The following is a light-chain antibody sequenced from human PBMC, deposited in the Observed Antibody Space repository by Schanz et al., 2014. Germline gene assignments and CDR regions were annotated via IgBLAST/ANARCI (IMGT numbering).Light chain of an antibody. Sequence: DIQLTQSPSSLSVSIGDRVTISCRASQDINNFVVWYQQKPGKPPNLLVYGASTLHSGVPSRFSGSGFGTEFSLTVSDLQPEDVATYYCQNYNSAPYTFGQGTRLHIK. CDR2: GAS. V-gene: IGKV1-27*01. J-gene: IGKJ2*01. CDR1: QDINNF. CDR3: QNYNSAPYT.